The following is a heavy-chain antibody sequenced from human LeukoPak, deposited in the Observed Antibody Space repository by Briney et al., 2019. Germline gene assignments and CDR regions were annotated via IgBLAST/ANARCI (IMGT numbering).Heavy chain of an antibody. CDR3: ARDPRDIVVVPAAMRYNWFDP. CDR1: GGTFSSYA. J-gene: IGHJ5*02. CDR2: IIPIFGTA. Sequence: SVKVSCKASGGTFSSYAISWVRQAPGQGLEWMGGIIPIFGTANYAQKFQGRVTITADKSTSTAYMELSSLRSEDTAVYYCARDPRDIVVVPAAMRYNWFDPWGQGTLVTVSS. D-gene: IGHD2-2*01. V-gene: IGHV1-69*06.